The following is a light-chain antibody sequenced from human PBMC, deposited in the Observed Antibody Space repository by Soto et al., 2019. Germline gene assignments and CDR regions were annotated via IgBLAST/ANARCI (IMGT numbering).Light chain of an antibody. Sequence: EIVLTQSPGTLSLSPGERATLSCRASQSVSSYLAWYQQKPGQAPRLLIYDASNRATGIPARFSGSGSGTDFTLTISSLEPEDFAVYYCQQRHMWPITFGQGTRLEI. CDR3: QQRHMWPIT. J-gene: IGKJ5*01. CDR1: QSVSSY. CDR2: DAS. V-gene: IGKV3-11*01.